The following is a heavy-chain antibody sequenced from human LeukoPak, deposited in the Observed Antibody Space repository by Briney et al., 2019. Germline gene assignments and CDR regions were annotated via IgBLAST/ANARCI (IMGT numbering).Heavy chain of an antibody. CDR2: MNPNSSNT. J-gene: IGHJ5*02. D-gene: IGHD3-10*01. CDR1: GYTLTSYD. CDR3: ARGPAPHYGSGSSWFDP. Sequence: GASVKVSCKASGYTLTSYDINWVRQATGQGLEWMGWMNPNSSNTGYAQKFQGRVTMTRNTSISTAYMELSSLRSEDTAVYYCARGPAPHYGSGSSWFDPWGQGTLVTVSS. V-gene: IGHV1-8*01.